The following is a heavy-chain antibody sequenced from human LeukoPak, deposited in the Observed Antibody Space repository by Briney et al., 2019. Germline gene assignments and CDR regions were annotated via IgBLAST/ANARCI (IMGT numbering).Heavy chain of an antibody. Sequence: GGSLRLSCAASGFTFSSYAMHWVRQAPGKGLEWVAVISYDGSNKYYADSVKGRFTISRDNSKNTLYLQMNSLRAEDTAVYYCARVGYYGSGSYPPTDAFDIWGQGTMVTVSS. J-gene: IGHJ3*02. D-gene: IGHD3-10*01. V-gene: IGHV3-30*04. CDR2: ISYDGSNK. CDR1: GFTFSSYA. CDR3: ARVGYYGSGSYPPTDAFDI.